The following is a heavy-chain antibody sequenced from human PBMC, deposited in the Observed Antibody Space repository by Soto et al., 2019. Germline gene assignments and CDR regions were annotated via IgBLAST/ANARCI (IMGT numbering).Heavy chain of an antibody. D-gene: IGHD6-13*01. V-gene: IGHV4-31*03. CDR1: GCSISSGGYY. Sequence: SETLSLTCTVSGCSISSGGYYWSWIRQHPGKGLEWIGYIYYSGSTYYNPSLKSRVTISVDTSKNQFSLKLSSVTAADTAVYYCARWVDSSSWPAPSYDYWGQGTLVTVSS. CDR2: IYYSGST. J-gene: IGHJ4*02. CDR3: ARWVDSSSWPAPSYDY.